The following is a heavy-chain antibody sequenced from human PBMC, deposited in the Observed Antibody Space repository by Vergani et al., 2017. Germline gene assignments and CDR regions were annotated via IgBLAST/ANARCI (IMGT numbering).Heavy chain of an antibody. CDR3: ARDYSATCDY. CDR1: GGSVSSGSYY. J-gene: IGHJ4*02. CDR2: IYYSGST. Sequence: QVQLQESGPGLVKPSETLSLTCTVSGGSVSSGSYYWSWIRQPPGKGLEWIGYIYYSGSTNYNPSLKSRVTISVDTSKNQFSLKLSSVTAADTAVYYCARDYSATCDYWGQGTLVTVSS. V-gene: IGHV4-61*01. D-gene: IGHD2-15*01.